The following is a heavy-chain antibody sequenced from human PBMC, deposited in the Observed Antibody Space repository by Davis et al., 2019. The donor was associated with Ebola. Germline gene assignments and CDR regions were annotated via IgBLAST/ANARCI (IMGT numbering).Heavy chain of an antibody. CDR2: IIPLFGTA. D-gene: IGHD3-22*01. V-gene: IGHV1-69*13. J-gene: IGHJ5*02. CDR1: GGTFSTSA. CDR3: ARVFKPPYYYDRINWFDP. Sequence: SVKVSCKASGGTFSTSAISWVRQAPGQGLEWMGGIIPLFGTANYAQKFQGRVTITADESTSTAYMELSSLRSEDTAVYYCARVFKPPYYYDRINWFDPWGQGTLVTVSS.